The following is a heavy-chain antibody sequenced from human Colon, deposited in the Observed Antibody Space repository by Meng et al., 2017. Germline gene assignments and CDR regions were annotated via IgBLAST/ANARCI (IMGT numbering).Heavy chain of an antibody. Sequence: QVQLKESCPGLGKHSGPLSVTCAVSTGSISSSNWWSWVRQPQGKGLEWIGEIYQSGTTYYNPSLKSRVTITGDWSKNQFSLNLNSVTAADTALYYCVRQGMTSYSWGYWGQGTLVTVSS. D-gene: IGHD3-9*01. V-gene: IGHV4-4*02. J-gene: IGHJ4*02. CDR3: VRQGMTSYSWGY. CDR1: TGSISSSNW. CDR2: IYQSGTT.